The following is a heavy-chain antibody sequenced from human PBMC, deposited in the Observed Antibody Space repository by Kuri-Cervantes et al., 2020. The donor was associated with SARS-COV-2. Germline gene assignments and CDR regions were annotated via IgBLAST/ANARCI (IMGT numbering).Heavy chain of an antibody. V-gene: IGHV1-24*01. CDR2: FDPEDGET. D-gene: IGHD4-17*01. J-gene: IGHJ3*02. CDR1: GGTFSSYA. Sequence: ASVKVSCKASGGTFSSYAISWVRQAPGQGLEWMGGFDPEDGETIYAQKFQGRVTMTEDTSTDTAYMELSSLRSEDTAVYYCARDGLDYGDYVRLYLGAFDIWGQGTMVTVSS. CDR3: ARDGLDYGDYVRLYLGAFDI.